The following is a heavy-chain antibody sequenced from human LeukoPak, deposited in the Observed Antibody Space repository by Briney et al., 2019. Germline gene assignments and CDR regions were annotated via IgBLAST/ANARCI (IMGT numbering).Heavy chain of an antibody. CDR2: IIPILGIA. J-gene: IGHJ6*02. Sequence: SVKVSCKASGGTFSSYAISWVRPAPGQGLEWMGRIIPILGIANYAQKFQGRVTITADKSTSTAYMELSSLRSEDTAVYYCARDRLDIVVVVANYYYYGMDVWGQGTTVTVSS. CDR3: ARDRLDIVVVVANYYYYGMDV. D-gene: IGHD2-15*01. CDR1: GGTFSSYA. V-gene: IGHV1-69*04.